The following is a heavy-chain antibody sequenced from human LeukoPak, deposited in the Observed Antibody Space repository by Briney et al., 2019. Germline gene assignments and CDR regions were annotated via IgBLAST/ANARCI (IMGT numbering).Heavy chain of an antibody. CDR1: GFTFSSYA. J-gene: IGHJ4*02. V-gene: IGHV3-30*01. D-gene: IGHD2-8*01. CDR2: ISYDGSNK. Sequence: GRSLRLSCAASGFTFSSYAMPWVRQAPGKGLEWVAVISYDGSNKYYADSVKGRFTISRDNSKNTLYLQMNSLRAEDTAVYYCARDGVGVDYWGQGTLVTVSS. CDR3: ARDGVGVDY.